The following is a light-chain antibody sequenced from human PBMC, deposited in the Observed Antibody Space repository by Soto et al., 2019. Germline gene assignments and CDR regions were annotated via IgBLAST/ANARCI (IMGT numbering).Light chain of an antibody. J-gene: IGKJ1*01. CDR1: QSVSQSVSSK. CDR3: QQYHNWPPT. Sequence: EIVMTQSPATLSVSPGERVTLSCRASQSVSQSVSSKLAWYQQKPGRAPRLLIHGASTRATGIPARFSGSGSGTEFTLTISSLQSEDLAVYFCQQYHNWPPTFCQGTKVEIK. V-gene: IGKV3-15*01. CDR2: GAS.